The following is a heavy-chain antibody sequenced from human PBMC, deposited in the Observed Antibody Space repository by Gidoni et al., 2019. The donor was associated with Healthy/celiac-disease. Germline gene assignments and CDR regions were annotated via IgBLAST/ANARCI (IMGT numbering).Heavy chain of an antibody. D-gene: IGHD3-3*01. CDR2: IKQDGSEK. Sequence: EVQLVESGGGLVQPGGSLRLSCAASGFTFSSYWMSWVRQAPGKGLGWVANIKQDGSEKYYVDSVKGRFTISRDNAKNSLYLQMNTLRAEDTAVYYCARDGSPAPNDFWSGYYSYYYYYGMDVWGQGTTVTVSS. V-gene: IGHV3-7*01. CDR1: GFTFSSYW. CDR3: ARDGSPAPNDFWSGYYSYYYYYGMDV. J-gene: IGHJ6*02.